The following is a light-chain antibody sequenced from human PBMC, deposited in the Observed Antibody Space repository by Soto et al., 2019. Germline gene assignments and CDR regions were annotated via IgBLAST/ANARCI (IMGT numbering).Light chain of an antibody. CDR2: GAS. V-gene: IGKV3-11*01. CDR3: QHRGERPRT. Sequence: PGERATLSCRASQSVSNYLAWYQQKPGQAPRLLIYGASNRATGIPARFTGSGSGTDFTLTISSLEPEDFAVYYCQHRGERPRTLGQGTKLEIK. CDR1: QSVSNY. J-gene: IGKJ2*01.